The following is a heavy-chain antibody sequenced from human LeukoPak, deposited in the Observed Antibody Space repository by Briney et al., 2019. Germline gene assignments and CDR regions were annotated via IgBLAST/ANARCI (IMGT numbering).Heavy chain of an antibody. CDR2: ILGNGHAS. CDR3: ARDSNSGYSFDS. Sequence: GGSLRLSCVASGFTFSSYPMHWVRQAPDKGLEYLSAILGNGHASFYADSVKGRFTISRDNSKNTLYLQMGNLRADDMAVYYCARDSNSGYSFDSWGQGTLVTVSS. CDR1: GFTFSSYP. D-gene: IGHD5-12*01. J-gene: IGHJ4*02. V-gene: IGHV3-64*02.